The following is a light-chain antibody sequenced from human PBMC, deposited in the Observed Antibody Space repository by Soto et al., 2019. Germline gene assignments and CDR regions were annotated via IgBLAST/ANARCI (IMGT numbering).Light chain of an antibody. V-gene: IGKV1-5*03. CDR2: KAS. J-gene: IGKJ1*01. Sequence: DIQMTQSPSTLSASVGDRVTITCRASQSISSWLAWYQQKPGKAPKLLIYKASSLESGVPSRFSGSGSGTQFTLTISSLQPDAFATYYRQQYNSYPWTVGQGTKVEIK. CDR1: QSISSW. CDR3: QQYNSYPWT.